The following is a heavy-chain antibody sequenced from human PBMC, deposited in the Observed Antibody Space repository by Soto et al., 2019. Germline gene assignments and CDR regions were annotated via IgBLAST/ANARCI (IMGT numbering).Heavy chain of an antibody. CDR1: GFTFSSYG. CDR3: AKDQIHSGSYKWDYLDDY. J-gene: IGHJ4*02. V-gene: IGHV3-30*18. Sequence: QVQLVESGGGVVQPGRSLRLSCAASGFTFSSYGMHWVRQAPGKGLEWVAVISYDGSNKYYADSVKGRFTISRDNSKNTLYLQMNSLRAEDTAVYYCAKDQIHSGSYKWDYLDDYWGQGTLVTVSS. CDR2: ISYDGSNK. D-gene: IGHD1-26*01.